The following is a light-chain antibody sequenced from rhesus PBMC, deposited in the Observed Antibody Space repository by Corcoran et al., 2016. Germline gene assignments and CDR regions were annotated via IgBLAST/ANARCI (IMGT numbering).Light chain of an antibody. CDR3: QHGYGTPYS. V-gene: IGKV1-74*01. CDR2: EAS. J-gene: IGKJ2*01. CDR1: ENVKNY. Sequence: DIQMTQSPFPLSASVGDRVTITCRASENVKNYLNWYQQKPGKAPKLLIYEASTLQSGVPSRFSGSGSGTDFTFTISNLQPEDVATYYCQHGYGTPYSFGQGTRLEIK.